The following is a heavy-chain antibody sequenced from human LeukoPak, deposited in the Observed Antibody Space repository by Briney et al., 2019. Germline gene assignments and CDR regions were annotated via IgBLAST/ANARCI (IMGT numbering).Heavy chain of an antibody. CDR3: AARRGIAPRPLGS. V-gene: IGHV4-34*01. CDR1: GGSFSAYS. D-gene: IGHD6-6*01. J-gene: IGHJ5*02. Sequence: PSETLSLTCAVYGGSFSAYSWNWIRQAPGKGLEWIGEINHGGSTDYKPPLKSRVTISVDTSKSQFSLKLNSVTAADTAVYYCAARRGIAPRPLGSWGQGTLVIVSS. CDR2: INHGGST.